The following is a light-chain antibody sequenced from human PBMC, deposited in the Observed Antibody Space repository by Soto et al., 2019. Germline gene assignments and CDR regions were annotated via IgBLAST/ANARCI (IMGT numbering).Light chain of an antibody. J-gene: IGKJ2*01. CDR2: KAS. CDR1: QSISSW. Sequence: DIQMTQSPSTLSASVGDRVTITCRASQSISSWLAWYQQKPGKAPKLLIYKASSLESGVPSRFSGSGSGTEFPLTISSLQPDDFATYYCQQYNNYSPYTFGQGTKLEIK. CDR3: QQYNNYSPYT. V-gene: IGKV1-5*03.